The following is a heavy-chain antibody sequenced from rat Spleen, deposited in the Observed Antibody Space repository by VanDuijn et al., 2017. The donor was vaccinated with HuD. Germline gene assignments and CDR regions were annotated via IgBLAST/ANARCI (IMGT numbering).Heavy chain of an antibody. CDR1: GFNFNDHW. CDR2: INKDSNIK. V-gene: IGHV4-2*01. D-gene: IGHD4-3*01. J-gene: IGHJ2*01. CDR3: VREEFGVRD. Sequence: EVKLVESGGGLAQPGRSLKLSCAASGFNFNDHWMGWVRQAPGKGLEWIGEINKDSNIKKYSPSLKDKFTISRDNAQNILYLQMSKLGAEETAIYYDVREEFGVRDWGQGVMVTVSS.